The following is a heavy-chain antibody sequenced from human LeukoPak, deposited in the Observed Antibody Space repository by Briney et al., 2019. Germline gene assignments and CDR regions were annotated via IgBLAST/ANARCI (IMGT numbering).Heavy chain of an antibody. CDR3: ARGHYDFWSGYSVGVDY. CDR1: GYTFTSYD. J-gene: IGHJ4*02. CDR2: MNPNSGNT. V-gene: IGHV1-8*03. D-gene: IGHD3-3*01. Sequence: ASVKVSCKASGYTFTSYDINWVRQATGQGLEWMGWMNPNSGNTGYAQKFQGRVTITRNTSISTAYMELSSLRSEDTAVYYCARGHYDFWSGYSVGVDYWGQRTLVTVSS.